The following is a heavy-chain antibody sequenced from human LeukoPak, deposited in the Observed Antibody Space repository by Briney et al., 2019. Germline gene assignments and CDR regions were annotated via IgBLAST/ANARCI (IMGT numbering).Heavy chain of an antibody. CDR3: ARVEFDWLLAGYFDY. D-gene: IGHD3-9*01. CDR1: GGSFSGYY. CDR2: INHSGST. J-gene: IGHJ4*02. V-gene: IGHV4-34*01. Sequence: PSETLSLTCAVSGGSFSGYYWSWIRQPPGKGLEWIGEINHSGSTNYNPSLKSRVTISVDTSKNQFSLKLSSVTAADTAVYYCARVEFDWLLAGYFDYWGQGTLVTVSS.